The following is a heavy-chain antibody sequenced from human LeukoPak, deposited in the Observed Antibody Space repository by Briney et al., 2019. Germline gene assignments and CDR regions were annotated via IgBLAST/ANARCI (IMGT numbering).Heavy chain of an antibody. D-gene: IGHD1-1*01. J-gene: IGHJ4*02. CDR3: ARDFTTGTYYFDY. CDR2: IWYDGSNK. CDR1: GFTFRTYG. V-gene: IGHV3-33*01. Sequence: GGSLRLSCAASGFTFRTYGMHWVRQAPGKGLEWVAVIWYDGSNKDYADSVKGRFTISRDNSKNTLYLQINSLKAEDTAVYYCARDFTTGTYYFDYWGQGTLVTVSS.